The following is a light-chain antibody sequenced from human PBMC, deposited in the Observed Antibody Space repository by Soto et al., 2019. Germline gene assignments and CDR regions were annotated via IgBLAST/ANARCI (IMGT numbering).Light chain of an antibody. CDR1: QSVSSNY. CDR2: GSS. Sequence: EIVLTQSPGTLSLSPGERATLSCRASQSVSSNYLAWYQQKAGQAPRLLIYGSSSRATGIPDRFSGSGSGTDFTLAISRLEPEDFAVYFCQQYASSPVLFTFGPGSKVDFK. V-gene: IGKV3-20*01. J-gene: IGKJ3*01. CDR3: QQYASSPVLFT.